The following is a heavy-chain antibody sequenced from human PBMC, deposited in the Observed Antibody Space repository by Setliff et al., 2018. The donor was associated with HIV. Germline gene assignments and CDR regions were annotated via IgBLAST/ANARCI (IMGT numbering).Heavy chain of an antibody. CDR3: ARGVQAQVVLMSYVKGRFDP. CDR2: ISLSGST. V-gene: IGHV4-38-2*02. D-gene: IGHD2-8*01. Sequence: PSETLSLTCSVSGYSLSSASYWGWIRQSPEKGLEWIGSISLSGSTYYNPSLQSRVTISADTSKNQFYLKLTSVTAADTAIYYCARGVQAQVVLMSYVKGRFDPWGQGTQVTVS. J-gene: IGHJ5*02. CDR1: GYSLSSASY.